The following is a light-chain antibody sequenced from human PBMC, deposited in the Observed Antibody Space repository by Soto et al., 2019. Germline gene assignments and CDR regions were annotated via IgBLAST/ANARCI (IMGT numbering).Light chain of an antibody. CDR3: QQYGSSPIT. J-gene: IGKJ5*01. CDR1: QSVSSSY. CDR2: GAS. Sequence: EIVLTQSPGTLSLSPGERATLSCRASQSVSSSYLAWYQQKPGQAPRLLIYGASSRATRIPDRFSGSGSGTEFTLTISRLEPEDFAVYYCQQYGSSPITFFQGTRLE. V-gene: IGKV3-20*01.